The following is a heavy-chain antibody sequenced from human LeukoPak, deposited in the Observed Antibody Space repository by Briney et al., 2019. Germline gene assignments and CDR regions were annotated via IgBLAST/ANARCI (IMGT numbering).Heavy chain of an antibody. Sequence: PGGSLRLSCAASGFTLSGYWMHWVRQTPGKGLVWVSRINPDGTTTTYADSVKGRFTISRDNAKNTLYLQMNSLRVEDTAVYYCARHILDEEDYWGQGTLFPLYS. CDR1: GFTLSGYW. CDR3: ARHILDEEDY. CDR2: INPDGTTT. J-gene: IGHJ4*02. D-gene: IGHD3-9*01. V-gene: IGHV3-74*01.